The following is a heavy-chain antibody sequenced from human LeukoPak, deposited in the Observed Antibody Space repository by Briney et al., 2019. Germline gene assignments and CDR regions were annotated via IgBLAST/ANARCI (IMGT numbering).Heavy chain of an antibody. CDR1: GGTFSSYA. Sequence: VASVKVSCKASGGTFSSYAISWVRQAPGQGLEWMGGIIPIFGTANYAQKFQGRVTITADESTSTAYMELSSLRSEDTAVYYCARDVGVLRFLEWLSREEWFDPWGQGTLVTVSS. V-gene: IGHV1-69*13. CDR3: ARDVGVLRFLEWLSREEWFDP. J-gene: IGHJ5*02. D-gene: IGHD3-3*01. CDR2: IIPIFGTA.